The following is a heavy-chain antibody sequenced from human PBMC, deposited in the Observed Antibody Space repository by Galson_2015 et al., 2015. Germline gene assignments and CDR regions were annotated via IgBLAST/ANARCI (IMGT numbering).Heavy chain of an antibody. Sequence: QSGAEVHKPGQSLKISCKGCGYNFTNYWIDWVRQMPGKGLEWMGIIHLCDSDTRYSPSFHGQVSISADTSINTAYLQWSSLKASDTAIYYCARQRDWSLDFWGQGTLVTVSS. CDR1: GYNFTNYW. CDR3: ARQRDWSLDF. CDR2: IHLCDSDT. V-gene: IGHV5-51*01. D-gene: IGHD1-1*01. J-gene: IGHJ4*02.